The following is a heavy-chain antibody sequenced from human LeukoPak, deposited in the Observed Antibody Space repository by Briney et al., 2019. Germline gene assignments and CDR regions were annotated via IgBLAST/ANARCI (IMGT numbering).Heavy chain of an antibody. CDR1: GGSISSYY. V-gene: IGHV4-59*08. CDR2: IYYSGTT. CDR3: ARRSMVRGRYYFDY. J-gene: IGHJ4*02. D-gene: IGHD3-10*01. Sequence: PSETLSLTCTVSGGSISSYYWSWIRQPPGKGLEWIGYIYYSGTTNYNPSLKSRVTISVDTSKNQFSLKLSSVTAADTAVYYCARRSMVRGRYYFDYWGQGTLVTVSS.